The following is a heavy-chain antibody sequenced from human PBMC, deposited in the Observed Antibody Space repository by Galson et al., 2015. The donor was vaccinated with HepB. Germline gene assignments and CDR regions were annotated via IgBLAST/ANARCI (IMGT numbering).Heavy chain of an antibody. J-gene: IGHJ4*02. V-gene: IGHV7-4-1*02. CDR2: IKTNTGNS. D-gene: IGHD1-26*01. CDR3: ARDRDSGSYSFYFDD. CDR1: GYTFSSYL. Sequence: VKVSCKASGYTFSSYLMNWVRPAPGRGLEWMGWIKTNTGNSTYAQGFTGRFVFSLDTSVSTAYLQISSLKAEDTAVYYCARDRDSGSYSFYFDDWGQGTLVTVSS.